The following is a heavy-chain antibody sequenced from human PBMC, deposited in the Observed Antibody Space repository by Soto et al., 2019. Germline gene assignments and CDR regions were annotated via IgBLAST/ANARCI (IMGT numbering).Heavy chain of an antibody. D-gene: IGHD6-6*01. CDR1: GFTFISSF. J-gene: IGHJ3*02. Sequence: GGSLRLSCVASGFTFISSFMGWVRQAPGKGLEWVANINQDGGGTYYVDSVEGRFTISRDNAKDSLYLQMNSLRGEDTAVYYCAKDSIRRSFSRSSTRARDAFDIWGQGTMVTVSS. CDR3: AKDSIRRSFSRSSTRARDAFDI. CDR2: INQDGGGT. V-gene: IGHV3-7*03.